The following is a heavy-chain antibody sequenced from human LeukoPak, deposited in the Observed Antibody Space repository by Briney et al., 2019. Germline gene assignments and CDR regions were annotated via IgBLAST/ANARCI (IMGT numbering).Heavy chain of an antibody. CDR1: GFTFEHFA. CDR3: VKDTGDYHVLTGYEGANWLDP. V-gene: IGHV3-43*02. CDR2: ISGGGDDS. J-gene: IGHJ5*02. Sequence: GGSLRLSRAASGFTFEHFAMHWVRQVRGKGLEGVCLISGGGDDSSYPDFLKGRFTISRDNRKNVVYLQMNSLTTADTGLYYCVKDTGDYHVLTGYEGANWLDPWGQGTLVTVSS. D-gene: IGHD3-9*01.